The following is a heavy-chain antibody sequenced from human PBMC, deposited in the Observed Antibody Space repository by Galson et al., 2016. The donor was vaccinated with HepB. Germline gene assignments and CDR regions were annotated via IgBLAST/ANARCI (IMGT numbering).Heavy chain of an antibody. J-gene: IGHJ6*02. V-gene: IGHV4-4*02. Sequence: SETLSLTCTVSGGSVDSYNWWCWVRQPPGKRLEWIGEIYRSGSTNYNPSLTSRVTISVDKSKNQFSLRLTSLTAAATAVYYCASAVTAASSYYYGMDIWGQGTTVVVS. CDR3: ASAVTAASSYYYGMDI. D-gene: IGHD4-17*01. CDR2: IYRSGST. CDR1: GGSVDSYNW.